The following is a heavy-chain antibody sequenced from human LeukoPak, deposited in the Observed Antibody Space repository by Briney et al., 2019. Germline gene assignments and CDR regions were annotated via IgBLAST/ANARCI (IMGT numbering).Heavy chain of an antibody. CDR2: SSSSSTI. CDR1: GFTFSSYS. V-gene: IGHV3-48*01. CDR3: ASSSKYYDFWSGYYKDY. J-gene: IGHJ4*02. Sequence: GGSLRLSCAASGFTFSSYSMNWVRQAPGKGLEWVSYSSSSSTIYFADSVKGRFTISRDNAKNSLYLQMNSLRAEDTAVYFCASSSKYYDFWSGYYKDYWGQGTLVTVSS. D-gene: IGHD3-3*01.